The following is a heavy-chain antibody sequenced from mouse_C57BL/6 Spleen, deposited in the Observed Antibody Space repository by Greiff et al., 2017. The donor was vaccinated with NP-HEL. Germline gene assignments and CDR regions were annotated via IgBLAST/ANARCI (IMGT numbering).Heavy chain of an antibody. CDR1: GYTFTSYG. Sequence: VQRVESGAELARPGASVKLSCKASGYTFTSYGISWVKQRTGQGLEWIGEIYPRSGNTYYNEKFKGKATLTADKSSSTAYMELRSLTSEDSAVYFCLYYGNPYYFDYWGQGTTLTVSS. CDR3: LYYGNPYYFDY. CDR2: IYPRSGNT. D-gene: IGHD2-1*01. V-gene: IGHV1-81*01. J-gene: IGHJ2*01.